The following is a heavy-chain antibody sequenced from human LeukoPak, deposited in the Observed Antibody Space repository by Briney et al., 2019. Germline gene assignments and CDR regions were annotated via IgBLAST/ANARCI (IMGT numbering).Heavy chain of an antibody. CDR2: IWYDGSNK. CDR1: GFTFSSYG. V-gene: IGHV3-33*06. J-gene: IGHJ4*02. D-gene: IGHD5-24*01. Sequence: GGSLRLSCAASGFTFSSYGMHWVRQAPGKGLEWVAVIWYDGSNKYYADSVKGRFTIPRDNSKNTLYLQMNSLRAEDTAVYYCAKASEMATIGFRALHYFDYWGQGTLVTVSS. CDR3: AKASEMATIGFRALHYFDY.